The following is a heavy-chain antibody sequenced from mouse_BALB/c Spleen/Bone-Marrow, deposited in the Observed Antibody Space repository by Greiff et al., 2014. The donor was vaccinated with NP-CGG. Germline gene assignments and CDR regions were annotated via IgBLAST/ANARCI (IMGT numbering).Heavy chain of an antibody. Sequence: EVQVVESGGGLVQPGGSLKLSCAASGFDFSKKWMSWVRQAPGKGLEWIGEINPESSTINYTPSLKDKFIISRDNAKNTLYLQMNKVRSEDTALYYCARLGYYWFFAYWGQGTILTVSS. CDR1: GFDFSKKW. J-gene: IGHJ2*01. CDR2: INPESSTI. CDR3: ARLGYYWFFAY. V-gene: IGHV4-1*02. D-gene: IGHD2-3*01.